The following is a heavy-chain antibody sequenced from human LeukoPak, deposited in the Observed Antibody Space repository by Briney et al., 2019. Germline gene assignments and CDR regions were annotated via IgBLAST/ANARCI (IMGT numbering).Heavy chain of an antibody. D-gene: IGHD2-21*01. CDR1: GGSISSGDYY. CDR2: IYYSGST. CDR3: ARGGGRGHSAFDI. J-gene: IGHJ3*02. Sequence: SETLSLTCTVSGGSISSGDYYWSWIRQPPGKGLEWIGYIYYSGSTYYNPSLKSRVTISVDTSKTQFTVKLSSVTAADTAMYYCARGGGRGHSAFDIWGQGTMVTVSS. V-gene: IGHV4-30-4*02.